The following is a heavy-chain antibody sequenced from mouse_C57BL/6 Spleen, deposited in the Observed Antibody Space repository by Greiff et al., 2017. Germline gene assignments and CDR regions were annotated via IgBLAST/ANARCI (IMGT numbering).Heavy chain of an antibody. CDR3: ARGITTVVVDY. V-gene: IGHV1-7*01. CDR1: GYTFPSYW. J-gene: IGHJ2*01. Sequence: VQLQQSGAELAKPGASVKLSCKASGYTFPSYWMPWVKQRPGQGLEWIGYINPSSGYPKYNQKFKDKATLTADKASSTAYMQLSSLTYEDSAVYYCARGITTVVVDYWGQGTTLTVSS. CDR2: INPSSGYP. D-gene: IGHD1-1*01.